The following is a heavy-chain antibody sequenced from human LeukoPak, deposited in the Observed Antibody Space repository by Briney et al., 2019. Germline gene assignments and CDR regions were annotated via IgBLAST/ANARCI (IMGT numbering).Heavy chain of an antibody. CDR2: ISYDGSNK. CDR1: GFTVSSYA. V-gene: IGHV3-30*01. J-gene: IGHJ6*03. Sequence: GGSLRLSCAASGFTVSSYAMHWVRQAPGKGLEWVAVISYDGSNKYYADSVKGRFTISRDNSKNTLYLQMNSLRAEDTAVYYCARDGRRYYYYMDVWGKGTTVTVSS. CDR3: ARDGRRYYYYMDV. D-gene: IGHD1-26*01.